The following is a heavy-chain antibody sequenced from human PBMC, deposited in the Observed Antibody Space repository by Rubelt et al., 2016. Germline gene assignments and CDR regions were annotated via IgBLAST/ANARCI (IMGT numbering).Heavy chain of an antibody. J-gene: IGHJ4*02. CDR1: GFTFRSYG. D-gene: IGHD4-17*01. Sequence: QVQLVESGGGVVQPGRSLRLSCAVSGFTFRSYGMHWVRQAPGKGLEWVALIWYDGTNENYADSVKGRFTISKDNSKNTLYLQMNSLGVEDTAVYYCARDEDGDYEFDYWGQGTLVTVSS. CDR2: IWYDGTNE. V-gene: IGHV3-33*01. CDR3: ARDEDGDYEFDY.